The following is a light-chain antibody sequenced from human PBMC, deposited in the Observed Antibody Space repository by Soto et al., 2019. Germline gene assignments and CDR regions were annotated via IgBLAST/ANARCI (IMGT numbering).Light chain of an antibody. J-gene: IGKJ4*01. CDR3: QQYGSSPLT. Sequence: EIVLTQSPGTLSLSPGERATLSCRASQTFTSTFLAWYQQKPGQAPRLLIYGASSRATDIPDRFSGSGSGTDFTLTISRLEPEDFAVYYCQQYGSSPLTFGGGTKVDIK. V-gene: IGKV3-20*01. CDR1: QTFTSTF. CDR2: GAS.